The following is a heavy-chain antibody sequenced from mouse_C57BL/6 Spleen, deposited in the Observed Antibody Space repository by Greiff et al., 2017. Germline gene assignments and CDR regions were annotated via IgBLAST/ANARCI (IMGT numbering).Heavy chain of an antibody. D-gene: IGHD1-1*01. CDR2: IDPETGGT. V-gene: IGHV1-15*01. CDR3: TRRDGSSYVNYFDY. J-gene: IGHJ2*01. CDR1: GYTFTDYE. Sequence: VKLVESGAELVRPGASVTLSCKASGYTFTDYEMHWVKQTPVHGLEWIGAIDPETGGTAYNQKFKGKAILTADKSSSTAYMELRSLTSEDSAVYYCTRRDGSSYVNYFDYWGQGTTLTVSS.